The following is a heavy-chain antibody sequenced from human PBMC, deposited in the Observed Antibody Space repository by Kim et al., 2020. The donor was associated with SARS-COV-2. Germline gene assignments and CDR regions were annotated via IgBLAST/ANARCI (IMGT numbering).Heavy chain of an antibody. V-gene: IGHV4-39*01. D-gene: IGHD2-15*01. CDR3: ARQGDIGYCSGGSCYALDY. CDR1: GGSISSSSYY. J-gene: IGHJ4*02. Sequence: SETLSLTCTVSGGSISSSSYYWGWIRQPPGKGLEWIGSIYYSGSTYYNPSLKSLVTISVDTSKNQFSLKLSSVTAADTAVYYCARQGDIGYCSGGSCYALDYWGQGTLVTVSS. CDR2: IYYSGST.